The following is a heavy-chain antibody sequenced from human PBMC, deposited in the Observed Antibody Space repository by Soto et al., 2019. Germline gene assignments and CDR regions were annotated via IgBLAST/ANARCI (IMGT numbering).Heavy chain of an antibody. Sequence: ASVKVSCKASGYTFTSYAMHWVRQAPGQRLEWMGWINAGNGNTKYSQKFQGRVTITRDTSASIAFMELSSLRSEDTAVYYAARDRQPNKYSSSWVDAFDIWGQGTMVTVSS. D-gene: IGHD6-13*01. CDR1: GYTFTSYA. CDR3: ARDRQPNKYSSSWVDAFDI. V-gene: IGHV1-3*01. J-gene: IGHJ3*02. CDR2: INAGNGNT.